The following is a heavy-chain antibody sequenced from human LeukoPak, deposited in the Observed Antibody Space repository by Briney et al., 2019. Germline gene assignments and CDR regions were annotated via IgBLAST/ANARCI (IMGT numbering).Heavy chain of an antibody. Sequence: GESLKISCKASGYTFSNYWIGWVRQKPGKGLEWMGIIFPADSDTRYSPSFQGQVTISADRSITTAYLQWNGLKAADTAIYYCARQRAWRELGAFDIWGLGTMVTVSS. J-gene: IGHJ3*02. V-gene: IGHV5-51*01. D-gene: IGHD1-26*01. CDR1: GYTFSNYW. CDR3: ARQRAWRELGAFDI. CDR2: IFPADSDT.